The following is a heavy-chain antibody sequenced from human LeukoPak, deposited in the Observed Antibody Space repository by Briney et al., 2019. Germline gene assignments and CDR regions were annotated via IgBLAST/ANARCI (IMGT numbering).Heavy chain of an antibody. J-gene: IGHJ6*03. CDR3: ASQGHHGKIVGTTLSYFYMDV. D-gene: IGHD1-26*01. V-gene: IGHV4-34*01. CDR1: GGSISSYY. Sequence: SETLSLTCTVSGGSISSYYWSWVRQTAGKGLEWIGEINHSGSTNYNPSLKSRVTISVDTSKNQFSLKLSSVTAADTAFYYCASQGHHGKIVGTTLSYFYMDVWGKGTTVTVSS. CDR2: INHSGST.